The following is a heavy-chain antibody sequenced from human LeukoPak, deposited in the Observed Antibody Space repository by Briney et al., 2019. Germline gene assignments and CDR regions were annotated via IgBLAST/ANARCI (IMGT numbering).Heavy chain of an antibody. J-gene: IGHJ4*02. Sequence: GGSLRLSCAASGFTFSNAWMSWVRQAPAKGREGVGRIKGKTDGGTTDYAEPVKDRYNISRADSNNTLYLQLNSMKTEDKAVYYCTTPDTSGNYWGQGALVTVSS. CDR3: TTPDTSGNY. V-gene: IGHV3-15*01. CDR1: GFTFSNAW. CDR2: IKGKTDGGTT. D-gene: IGHD6-13*01.